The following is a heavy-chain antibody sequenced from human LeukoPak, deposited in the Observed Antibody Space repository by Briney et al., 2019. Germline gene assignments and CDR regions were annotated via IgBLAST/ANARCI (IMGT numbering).Heavy chain of an antibody. J-gene: IGHJ4*02. D-gene: IGHD5-12*01. CDR2: IWYDGSNK. CDR3: AREMGLNIVATFGY. CDR1: GFTFSSYG. V-gene: IGHV3-33*01. Sequence: GGSLRLSCAASGFTFSSYGMYWVRQAPGKGLEWVALIWYDGSNKYYADSVKGRFTISRDNSKNTLYLQMNSLGAEDTAVYYCAREMGLNIVATFGYWGQGTLVTVSS.